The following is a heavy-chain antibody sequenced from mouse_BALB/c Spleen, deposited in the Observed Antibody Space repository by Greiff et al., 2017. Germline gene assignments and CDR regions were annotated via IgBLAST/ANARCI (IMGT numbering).Heavy chain of an antibody. CDR2: ISSGSSTI. D-gene: IGHD2-13*01. J-gene: IGHJ2*01. CDR1: GFTFSSFG. Sequence: EVKLVESGGGLVQPGGSRKLSCAASGFTFSSFGMHWVRQAPEKGLEWVAYISSGSSTIYYADTVKGRFTISRDNPKNTLFLQMTSLRSEDTAMYYCAREGLFDYWGQGTTLTVSS. V-gene: IGHV5-17*02. CDR3: AREGLFDY.